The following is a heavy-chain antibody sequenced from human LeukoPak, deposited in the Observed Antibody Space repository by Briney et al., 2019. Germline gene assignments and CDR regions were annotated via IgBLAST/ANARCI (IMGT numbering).Heavy chain of an antibody. Sequence: PGGSLRLSCAASGFTFSSYAMSWVRPAPGKGLEWVSGISGSGGSTYYADSVKGRFTSSRDNSNNALYVQMNSLRVEDTAVYYCAKSGGLSGSGRLAMDVWGQGTTVTVSS. CDR2: ISGSGGST. J-gene: IGHJ6*02. CDR1: GFTFSSYA. V-gene: IGHV3-23*01. D-gene: IGHD3-10*01. CDR3: AKSGGLSGSGRLAMDV.